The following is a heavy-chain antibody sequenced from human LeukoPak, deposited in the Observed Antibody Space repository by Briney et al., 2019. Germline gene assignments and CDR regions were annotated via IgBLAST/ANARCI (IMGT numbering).Heavy chain of an antibody. CDR1: GGSISTSNYY. D-gene: IGHD3-16*02. V-gene: IGHV4-39*07. CDR3: ANRYDYVWGSYRWYYFDY. CDR2: IFYSGST. J-gene: IGHJ4*02. Sequence: SETLSLTCTVSGGSISTSNYYWGWIRQPPGKGLEWIGNIFYSGSTYYSPSLRSRVTISLDTSRNQFSLKLNSVTAADTAVYYCANRYDYVWGSYRWYYFDYWGQGTLVTVSS.